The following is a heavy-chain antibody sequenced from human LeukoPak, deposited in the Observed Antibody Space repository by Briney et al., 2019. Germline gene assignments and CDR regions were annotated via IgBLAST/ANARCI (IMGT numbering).Heavy chain of an antibody. Sequence: ASVKVSCTASGYTFTSYDINWVRQATGQGLEWRGWMNPNSGNTGYAQKFQGRVTMTRNTSISTAYLELCSLRSEDTAVYYCARGVHYYDSSGYTILFVYWGQGTLVTVSS. D-gene: IGHD3-22*01. CDR1: GYTFTSYD. J-gene: IGHJ4*02. CDR2: MNPNSGNT. CDR3: ARGVHYYDSSGYTILFVY. V-gene: IGHV1-8*01.